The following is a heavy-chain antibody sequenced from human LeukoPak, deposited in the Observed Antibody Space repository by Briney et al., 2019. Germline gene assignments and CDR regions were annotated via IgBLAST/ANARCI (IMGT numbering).Heavy chain of an antibody. CDR1: GGSISSYY. CDR3: ARGWRYFDC. V-gene: IGHV4-59*08. D-gene: IGHD6-19*01. Sequence: SEPLRLTCTVSGGSISSYYLSWIRQPPGKGLEWIGYIYYSGSTNYSPSLKSRVTISVDTSKNQFSLKLSSVTAADTAVYYCARGWRYFDCWGQGTLVTVSS. CDR2: IYYSGST. J-gene: IGHJ4*02.